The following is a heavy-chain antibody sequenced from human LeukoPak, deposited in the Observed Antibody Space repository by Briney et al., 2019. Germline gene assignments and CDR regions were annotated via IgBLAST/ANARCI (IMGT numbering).Heavy chain of an antibody. CDR2: IIPIFGTA. CDR3: AREDGWELQHTFDI. CDR1: GYTFTSYG. Sequence: ASVKVSCKASGYTFTSYGISWVRQAPGQGLEWMGGIIPIFGTANYAQKLQGRVTMTRDTSTSTAYMELRSLTSDDTAVYYCAREDGWELQHTFDIWGQGTTVTVSS. J-gene: IGHJ3*02. V-gene: IGHV1-18*01. D-gene: IGHD1-26*01.